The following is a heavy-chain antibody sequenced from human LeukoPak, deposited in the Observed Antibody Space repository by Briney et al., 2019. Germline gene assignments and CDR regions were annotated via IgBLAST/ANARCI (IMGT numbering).Heavy chain of an antibody. CDR3: ARTHYGSGSHNWFDP. CDR1: GGSVSSGSYY. J-gene: IGHJ5*02. D-gene: IGHD3-10*01. Sequence: KPSETLSLTCTVSGGSVSSGSYYWSWIRQPRGKGLEWIGYIYYSGSTNYNPSLKSRVTISVDTSKNQFSLKLSSVTAADTAVYYCARTHYGSGSHNWFDPWGQGTLVTVSS. V-gene: IGHV4-61*01. CDR2: IYYSGST.